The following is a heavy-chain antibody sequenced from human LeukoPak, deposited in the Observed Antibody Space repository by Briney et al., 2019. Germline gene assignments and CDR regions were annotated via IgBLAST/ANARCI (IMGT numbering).Heavy chain of an antibody. J-gene: IGHJ4*02. Sequence: SETLSLTCTVSGGSISSYYWSWIRQPPGKGLEWIGEINHSGSTNYNPSLKSRVTISVDTSKNQFSLKLSSVTAADTAVYYCASRVYPGGYFDYWGQGTLVTVSS. V-gene: IGHV4-34*01. D-gene: IGHD2-8*02. CDR3: ASRVYPGGYFDY. CDR2: INHSGST. CDR1: GGSISSYY.